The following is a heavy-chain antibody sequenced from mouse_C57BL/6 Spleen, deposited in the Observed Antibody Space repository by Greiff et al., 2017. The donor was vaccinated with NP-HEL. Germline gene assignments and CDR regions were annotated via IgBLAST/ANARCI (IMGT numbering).Heavy chain of an antibody. J-gene: IGHJ4*01. D-gene: IGHD1-1*01. CDR2: IDPSDSYT. CDR1: GYTFTSYW. CDR3: ARFYITTVVATEAMDY. V-gene: IGHV1-59*01. Sequence: QVQLQQPGAELVRPGTSVKLSCKASGYTFTSYWMHWVKQRPGQGLEWIGVIDPSDSYTNYNQKFKGKATLTVDTSSSTAYMQLSSLTSEDSAVYYCARFYITTVVATEAMDYWGQGTSVTVSS.